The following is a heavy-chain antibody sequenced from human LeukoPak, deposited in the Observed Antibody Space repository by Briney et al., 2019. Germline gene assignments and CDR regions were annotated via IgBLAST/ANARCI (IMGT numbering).Heavy chain of an antibody. V-gene: IGHV3-73*01. CDR3: TRHVMAVAGEALMFQH. CDR1: GFTFSGSA. CDR2: IRSKANSYAT. Sequence: GGSLRLSCAASGFTFSGSAMHWVRQASGKGLEWVGRIRSKANSYATAYAASVKGRFTISRDDSKNTAYLQMNSLKTEDTAVYYCTRHVMAVAGEALMFQHWGQGTLVTVSS. D-gene: IGHD6-19*01. J-gene: IGHJ1*01.